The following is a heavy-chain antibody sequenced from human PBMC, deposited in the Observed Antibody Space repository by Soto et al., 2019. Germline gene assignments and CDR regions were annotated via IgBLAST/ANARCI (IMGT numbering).Heavy chain of an antibody. CDR1: GYSFTYYW. CDR3: ARVPSVVTPGNDYFGVDV. Sequence: GESLKISCKGSGYSFTYYWIAWVRQRPGKDLEWMGIIYPNDADTRYNPSFQGQVTISADKSISTAYLQWTSLKASDTAMYYCARVPSVVTPGNDYFGVDVWGQGTTVTVSS. D-gene: IGHD2-2*01. J-gene: IGHJ6*02. V-gene: IGHV5-51*01. CDR2: IYPNDADT.